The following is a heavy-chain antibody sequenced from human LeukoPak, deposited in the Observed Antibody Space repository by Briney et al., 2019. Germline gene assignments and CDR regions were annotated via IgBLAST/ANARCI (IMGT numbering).Heavy chain of an antibody. D-gene: IGHD3-22*01. V-gene: IGHV3-48*03. CDR1: GFTFSNYE. CDR2: ISSSGSAI. CDR3: ARGGYDSRGYYFNAFDI. Sequence: GGSLRLSCAASGFTFSNYEMNWVRQAPGKGLEWVSYISSSGSAIYYADSVKGRFTISRDNAQNSLYVHMSSLRAEDTAVYYCARGGYDSRGYYFNAFDIWGQGTMVTVSS. J-gene: IGHJ3*02.